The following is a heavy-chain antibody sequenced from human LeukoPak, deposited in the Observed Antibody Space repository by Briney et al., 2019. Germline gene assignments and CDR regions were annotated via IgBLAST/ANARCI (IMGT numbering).Heavy chain of an antibody. CDR3: ARDPYSGNYGAYYYSMDV. V-gene: IGHV3-48*03. D-gene: IGHD1-26*01. J-gene: IGHJ6*03. CDR1: GFTFSSYE. Sequence: PGGSLRLSCAASGFTFSSYEMNWVRQAPGKGLEWVSYISRSGSTIYYADSVKGRFTSSRDNAKSSLYLQMNSLRAEDTAVYYCARDPYSGNYGAYYYSMDVWGQGTTVTISS. CDR2: ISRSGSTI.